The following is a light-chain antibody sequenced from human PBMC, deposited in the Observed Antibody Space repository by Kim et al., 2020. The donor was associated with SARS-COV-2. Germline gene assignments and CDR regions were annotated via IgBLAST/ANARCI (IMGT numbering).Light chain of an antibody. CDR2: AVS. V-gene: IGLV2-14*03. CDR1: SSDVGRYDY. Sequence: QSITISCTGTSSDVGRYDYVSWYQQHPGKAPKLMIYAVSNRPSGVSNRFSGSKSANTASLTISGLQAEDEADYYCSSYTRSSTNYVFGTGTKVTVL. CDR3: SSYTRSSTNYV. J-gene: IGLJ1*01.